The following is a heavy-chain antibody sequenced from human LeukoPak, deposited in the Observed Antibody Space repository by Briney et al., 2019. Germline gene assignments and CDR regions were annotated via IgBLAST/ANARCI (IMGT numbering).Heavy chain of an antibody. Sequence: SQTLSLTCTVSGGSISSGSYYWSWIRQPAGKGLEWIGRIYTSGSTNYNPSLKSRVTISVDTSKNQFSLKLSTVTAADTAVYYCARDSVGATNAFDIWGQGTMVTVSS. CDR1: GGSISSGSYY. D-gene: IGHD1-26*01. CDR3: ARDSVGATNAFDI. J-gene: IGHJ3*02. CDR2: IYTSGST. V-gene: IGHV4-61*02.